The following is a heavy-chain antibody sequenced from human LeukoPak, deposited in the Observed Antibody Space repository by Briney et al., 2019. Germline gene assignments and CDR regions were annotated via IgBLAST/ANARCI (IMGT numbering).Heavy chain of an antibody. CDR2: IWDDGSNQ. J-gene: IGHJ4*02. CDR3: ASQGGTVTTIDY. Sequence: GGSLRLSCAASGFVFSTYGMHWVRQAPGKGLEWVAVIWDDGSNQYYVDSVRGRFTISRDNSKNTLYLQMNSLRAEDTAVYYCASQGGTVTTIDYWGQGTLVTVSS. CDR1: GFVFSTYG. V-gene: IGHV3-33*01. D-gene: IGHD4-17*01.